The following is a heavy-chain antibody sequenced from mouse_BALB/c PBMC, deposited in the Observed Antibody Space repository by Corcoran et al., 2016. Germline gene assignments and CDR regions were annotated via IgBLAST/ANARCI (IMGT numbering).Heavy chain of an antibody. D-gene: IGHD3-3*01. V-gene: IGHV9-1*02. CDR2: INTYTGEP. CDR3: AGTPYDYAMDY. Sequence: QIQLVQSGPELKKPGETVKISCKASGYTFTNYGMNWVKQAPGKGLKWMGWINTYTGEPTYADDFKGRFAFSLETSASTAYLQINNLKNEDMATYFCAGTPYDYAMDYWGQGTSVTVSS. CDR1: GYTFTNYG. J-gene: IGHJ4*01.